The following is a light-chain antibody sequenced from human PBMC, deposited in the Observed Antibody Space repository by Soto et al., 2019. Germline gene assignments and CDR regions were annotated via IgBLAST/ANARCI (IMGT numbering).Light chain of an antibody. Sequence: QSVLTQPPSASGTPGQRVTISCSGSSSNIGSNTVNWYQQLPGPAPKLLIYSNNQRPSGVPDRFSGSKSGTSASLAISGLQSEDEADYYFAAWDDSLNGYYVFGTGTKVTVL. CDR3: AAWDDSLNGYYV. J-gene: IGLJ1*01. CDR2: SNN. CDR1: SSNIGSNT. V-gene: IGLV1-44*01.